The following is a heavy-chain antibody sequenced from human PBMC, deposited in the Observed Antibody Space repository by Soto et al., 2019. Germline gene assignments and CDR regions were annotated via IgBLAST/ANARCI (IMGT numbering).Heavy chain of an antibody. CDR3: ARRAAYGDYSDN. V-gene: IGHV4-39*01. CDR2: VYYGGST. Sequence: QLQLQESGPGLVKPSETLSLTCTDSGVSISSSGYYWGWIRQPPGKGLEWIGSVYYGGSTYYNPSLKSRVTISVDTSKKQFSLRLSSVTAADTAVYYCARRAAYGDYSDNWGQGTQVTVSS. CDR1: GVSISSSGYY. J-gene: IGHJ4*02. D-gene: IGHD4-17*01.